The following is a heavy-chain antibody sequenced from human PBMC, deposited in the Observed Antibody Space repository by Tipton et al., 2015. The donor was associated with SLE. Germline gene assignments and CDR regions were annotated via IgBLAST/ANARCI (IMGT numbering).Heavy chain of an antibody. CDR2: ISSSNSYI. CDR3: ARDRGYSGYDPPGYFDY. J-gene: IGHJ4*02. CDR1: GFTFSSYS. Sequence: SLRLSCAASGFTFSSYSMNWVRQAPGKGLEWVSSISSSNSYIHYADSVKGRFTTSRDNAKKSLYLQMNSLRAEDTAVYYCARDRGYSGYDPPGYFDYWGQGTLVTVSS. D-gene: IGHD5-12*01. V-gene: IGHV3-21*01.